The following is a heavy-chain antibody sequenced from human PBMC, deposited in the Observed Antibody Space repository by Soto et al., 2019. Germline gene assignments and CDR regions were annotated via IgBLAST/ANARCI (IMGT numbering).Heavy chain of an antibody. V-gene: IGHV4-34*01. J-gene: IGHJ6*02. CDR2: INHSGST. Sequence: SETLSLTCAVYGGSFSGYYWSWIRQPPGKGLEWIGEINHSGSTNYNPSLKSRVTITVDTSKNQFSLKLSSVTAADTAVYYCARAGPWIQLWSVRYYYYGMDVWGQGTTVTVSS. CDR1: GGSFSGYY. CDR3: ARAGPWIQLWSVRYYYYGMDV. D-gene: IGHD5-18*01.